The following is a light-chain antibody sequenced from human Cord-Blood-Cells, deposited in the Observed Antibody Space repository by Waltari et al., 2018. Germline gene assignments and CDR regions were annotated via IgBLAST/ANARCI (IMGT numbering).Light chain of an antibody. CDR2: KAS. CDR3: KQYNSYWT. V-gene: IGKV1-5*03. J-gene: IGKJ1*01. Sequence: DIQMTQSPSTLSASVGDRVTITCRASQSISSWLAWYQQKPGKAPKLLIYKASSLESGVPSRFSGSGSGTEFTLTISSLQPDDFVTYYCKQYNSYWTFGQGTKVEIK. CDR1: QSISSW.